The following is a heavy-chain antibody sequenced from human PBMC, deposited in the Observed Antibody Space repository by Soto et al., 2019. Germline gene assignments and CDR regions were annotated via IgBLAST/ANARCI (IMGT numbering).Heavy chain of an antibody. CDR2: IWYDGSHK. CDR3: ARPRYSGDDPDALEI. Sequence: QVHLVESGGAVVQPGTSLRLSCTASGFTFSSYRMHWVRQAPGKGLEWGAIIWYDGSHKFYVDSVKGRFAVSRDNSKNTVYLQMNSLTGEDTAVYYCARPRYSGDDPDALEIWGRGTLVTISS. V-gene: IGHV3-33*01. CDR1: GFTFSSYR. D-gene: IGHD5-12*01. J-gene: IGHJ3*02.